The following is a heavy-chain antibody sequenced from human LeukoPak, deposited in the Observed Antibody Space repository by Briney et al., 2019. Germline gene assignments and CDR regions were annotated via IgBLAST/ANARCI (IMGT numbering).Heavy chain of an antibody. V-gene: IGHV3-74*01. CDR1: GFTFISYW. J-gene: IGHJ4*02. Sequence: GGSLRLSCAASGFTFISYWMHWVRQAPGKGLVWVSRINSDGSTTSYAASVKGRFTISRDTAKNTLYLQMNGLRAEDTAVYYCARGHHYYDSSAYYYWGQGTLVTVSS. CDR3: ARGHHYYDSSAYYY. CDR2: INSDGSTT. D-gene: IGHD3-22*01.